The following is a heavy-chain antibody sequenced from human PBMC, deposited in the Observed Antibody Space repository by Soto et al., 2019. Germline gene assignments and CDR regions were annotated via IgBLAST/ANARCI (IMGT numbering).Heavy chain of an antibody. Sequence: SQTLSLTCAISGDSGSSSSVTWNWIRQSPSRGLEWLGRTYYRSKWYNDYAESVKSRITINPDTSKNQFSLHLNSVTPEDTAVNYCVRLIGNSWLDFWGQGTLVTVSS. V-gene: IGHV6-1*01. D-gene: IGHD1-26*01. J-gene: IGHJ5*01. CDR3: VRLIGNSWLDF. CDR2: TYYRSKWYN. CDR1: GDSGSSSSVT.